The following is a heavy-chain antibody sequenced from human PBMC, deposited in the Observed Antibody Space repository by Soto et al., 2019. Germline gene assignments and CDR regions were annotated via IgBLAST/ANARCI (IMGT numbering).Heavy chain of an antibody. CDR3: AREYYDYIWGSYRFGVDD. CDR2: IWYDGSNK. D-gene: IGHD3-16*02. V-gene: IGHV3-33*01. CDR1: GFTFSSYG. J-gene: IGHJ4*02. Sequence: QVQLVESGGGVVQPGRSLRLSCAASGFTFSSYGMHWVRQAPGKGLEWVAVIWYDGSNKYYADSVKGRFTISRDNSKNTLYLQMNSLRAEDTAVYYCAREYYDYIWGSYRFGVDDWGQGTLVTVSS.